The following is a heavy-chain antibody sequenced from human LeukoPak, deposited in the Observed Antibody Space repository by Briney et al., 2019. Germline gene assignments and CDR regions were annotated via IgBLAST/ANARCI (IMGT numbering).Heavy chain of an antibody. CDR2: ISYDGNND. CDR1: GFTLSTYA. V-gene: IGHV3-30-3*01. CDR3: AREKVVVIPYFDN. D-gene: IGHD3-22*01. J-gene: IGHJ4*02. Sequence: GKSLRLSCAAFGFTLSTYAMHWVRQAPGKGLEWVAGISYDGNNDYYPASVKGRFTVSRDNSMNTLYLLMNGLRHEDTAVYYCAREKVVVIPYFDNWGQGTLVTVSS.